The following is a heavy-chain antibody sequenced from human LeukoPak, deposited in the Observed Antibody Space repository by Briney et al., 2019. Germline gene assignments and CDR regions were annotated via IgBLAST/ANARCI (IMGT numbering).Heavy chain of an antibody. CDR1: GGSITSTNFY. CDR3: ARPYYGGKENWYFDL. V-gene: IGHV4-39*01. D-gene: IGHD4-23*01. CDR2: IYYSGST. Sequence: SETLSLTCTVSGGSITSTNFYWGWIRQPPGKGLAWLGSIYYSGSTYDNPSLKSRVTISVDRSKNQFSLKLSSVTAADTAVYYCARPYYGGKENWYFDLWGRGTLVTVSS. J-gene: IGHJ2*01.